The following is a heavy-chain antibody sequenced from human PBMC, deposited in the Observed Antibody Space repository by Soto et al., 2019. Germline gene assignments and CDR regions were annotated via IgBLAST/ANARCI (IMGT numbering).Heavy chain of an antibody. J-gene: IGHJ5*02. CDR3: ARVRFLNYDFWSGPDGLNWFDP. Sequence: SETLSLTCTVSGGSISSAAYYWSWIRQHPGKGLEWIGYISHSGSTYYTPSLKSRVIISADTSKNQFSLNLTSVTAADTAVYYCARVRFLNYDFWSGPDGLNWFDPWGQGTLVTVSS. CDR2: ISHSGST. V-gene: IGHV4-31*03. D-gene: IGHD3-3*01. CDR1: GGSISSAAYY.